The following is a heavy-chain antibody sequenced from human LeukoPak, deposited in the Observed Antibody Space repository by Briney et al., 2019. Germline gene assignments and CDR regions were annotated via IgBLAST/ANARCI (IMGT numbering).Heavy chain of an antibody. CDR3: ARATASNWFDP. Sequence: GRSLRPSCAASGFTFSSYAMHWVRQAPGKGLEWVAVISYDGSNKYYADSVKGRFTISRDNSKNTLYLQMNSLRAEDTAVYYCARATASNWFDPWGQGTLVTVSS. CDR1: GFTFSSYA. D-gene: IGHD2-21*01. V-gene: IGHV3-30*04. J-gene: IGHJ5*02. CDR2: ISYDGSNK.